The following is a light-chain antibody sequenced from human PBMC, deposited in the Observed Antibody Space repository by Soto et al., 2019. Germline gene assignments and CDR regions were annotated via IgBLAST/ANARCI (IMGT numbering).Light chain of an antibody. CDR3: QQYNPPPIT. CDR2: AAS. J-gene: IGKJ5*01. V-gene: IGKV3-20*01. CDR1: QSVSSNY. Sequence: EMVLTQSPGTLSLSPGERATLSCRASQSVSSNYLAWYQQKPGQAPRLLIYAASSRATGIPDRFSGSGSGTDFTLTISRLEPEDFAVYFCQQYNPPPITFGQGTRLEIK.